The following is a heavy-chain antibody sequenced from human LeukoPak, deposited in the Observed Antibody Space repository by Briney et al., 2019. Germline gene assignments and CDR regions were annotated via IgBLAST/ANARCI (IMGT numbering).Heavy chain of an antibody. CDR1: GFTFSAYA. J-gene: IGHJ4*02. Sequence: GGSLRLSCEASGFTFSAYAMSWVRQAPGKGLEWVSSISASGGNAYYADPVKGRFNISRDNSKNTLYLQMNSLRAEDTAVYYCAQGPAPAPYPGWASYWGQGTLVTVSS. CDR3: AQGPAPAPYPGWASY. V-gene: IGHV3-23*01. CDR2: ISASGGNA. D-gene: IGHD2-2*01.